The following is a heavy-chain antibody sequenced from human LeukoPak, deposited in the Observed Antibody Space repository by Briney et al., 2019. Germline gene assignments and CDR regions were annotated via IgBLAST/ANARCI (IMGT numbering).Heavy chain of an antibody. Sequence: GGSLRLSCAASGFTFSSYSMNWVRQAPGKGLEWVSSISSSSSYIYYADSVKGRFTISRDNAKNSLYLQMNSLRAEDTAVYYCARDLAYYYYDSSGYCGNPIDYWGQGTLVTVSS. J-gene: IGHJ4*02. V-gene: IGHV3-21*01. CDR1: GFTFSSYS. CDR3: ARDLAYYYYDSSGYCGNPIDY. D-gene: IGHD3-22*01. CDR2: ISSSSSYI.